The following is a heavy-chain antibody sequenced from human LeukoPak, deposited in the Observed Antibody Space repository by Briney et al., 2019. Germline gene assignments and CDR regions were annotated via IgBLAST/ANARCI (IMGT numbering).Heavy chain of an antibody. J-gene: IGHJ6*03. Sequence: PGGSLRLSCAASGFTFSGSAMHWVRQASGKGLEWVGRIRSKANSYATAYAASVKGRFTISRDDSKNTAYLQMNSLKTEDTAVYYCTRRGRFLEWFSLYYMDVWGKGTTVTVSS. CDR2: IRSKANSYAT. V-gene: IGHV3-73*01. CDR3: TRRGRFLEWFSLYYMDV. CDR1: GFTFSGSA. D-gene: IGHD3-3*01.